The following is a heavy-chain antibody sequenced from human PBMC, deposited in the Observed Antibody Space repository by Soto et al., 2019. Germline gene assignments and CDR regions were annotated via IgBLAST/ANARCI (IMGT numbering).Heavy chain of an antibody. CDR1: GFTFSSYA. CDR3: AKRPSVAGKGGPYYYYGMDV. CDR2: ISGSGGST. J-gene: IGHJ6*02. D-gene: IGHD6-19*01. Sequence: GGSLRLSCAASGFTFSSYAMSWVRQAPGKGLEWVSAISGSGGSTYYADSVKGRFTISRDNSKNTLYLQMNSLRAEDTAVYYCAKRPSVAGKGGPYYYYGMDVWGQGTTVTVSS. V-gene: IGHV3-23*01.